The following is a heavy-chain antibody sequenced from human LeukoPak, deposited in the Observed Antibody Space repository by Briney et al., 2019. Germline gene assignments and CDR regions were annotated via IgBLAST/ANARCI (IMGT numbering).Heavy chain of an antibody. J-gene: IGHJ4*02. Sequence: SETLSLTCSVSGGSISGYFWTWIRQTPGRGLEWIGYIYYMGSTNYNPSLKSRVTMSIDTSKNQFSLKLSSVTAADTAVYYCARSNWNYFRYWGQGTLVTVSS. CDR2: IYYMGST. CDR1: GGSISGYF. D-gene: IGHD1-1*01. V-gene: IGHV4-59*12. CDR3: ARSNWNYFRY.